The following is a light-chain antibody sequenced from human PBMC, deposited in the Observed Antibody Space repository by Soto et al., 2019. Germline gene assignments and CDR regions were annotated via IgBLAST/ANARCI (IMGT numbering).Light chain of an antibody. Sequence: DIQMTQSPSSLSASVGDRVTITCRASQSISSYLNWYQQKPGKAPKLLISKASSLESGVPSRFSGSGSGTEFTLTISSLQPDDSATYYCQQYNSYRAFGQGTKV. V-gene: IGKV1-5*03. J-gene: IGKJ1*01. CDR1: QSISSY. CDR2: KAS. CDR3: QQYNSYRA.